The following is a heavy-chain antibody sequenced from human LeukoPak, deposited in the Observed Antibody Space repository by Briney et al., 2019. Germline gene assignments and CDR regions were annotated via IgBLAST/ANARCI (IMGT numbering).Heavy chain of an antibody. CDR1: GDSISSYY. D-gene: IGHD1-1*01. CDR3: ARHWNDDPYFDS. J-gene: IGHJ4*02. V-gene: IGHV4-59*01. Sequence: SETLSLTCTVSGDSISSYYWSWIRQPPGKGQEWIGYIYNSGSTNYNPSLKSRVTISVDTSKNQFSLKLSSVTAADTAVYYCARHWNDDPYFDSWGQGTLVTVSS. CDR2: IYNSGST.